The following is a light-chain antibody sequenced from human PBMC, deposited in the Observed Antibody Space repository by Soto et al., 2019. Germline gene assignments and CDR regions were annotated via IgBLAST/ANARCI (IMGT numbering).Light chain of an antibody. J-gene: IGLJ2*01. CDR3: ATWDDSLNGVV. V-gene: IGLV1-44*01. Sequence: QSVLTQPPSASATPGQRVTISCSGGSSNIGVNTVNWYQHLPGTAPKLLIYSNNQRPSGVPDRFSGSKSGTSASLAISGLQSEDEADYYCATWDDSLNGVVFGGGTKLTVL. CDR2: SNN. CDR1: SSNIGVNT.